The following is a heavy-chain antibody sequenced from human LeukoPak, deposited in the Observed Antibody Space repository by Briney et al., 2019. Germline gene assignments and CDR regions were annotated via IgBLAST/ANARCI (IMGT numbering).Heavy chain of an antibody. CDR1: GGSFSGYY. J-gene: IGHJ6*03. D-gene: IGHD3-9*01. CDR2: INHSGST. CDR3: ARGVRYFDWLLFPDYYYYMDV. V-gene: IGHV4-34*01. Sequence: PSETLSLTCAVYGGSFSGYYWSWIRQPPGKGLEWIGEINHSGSTNYNPALKSRVTISVDTSKNQFSLQLRSVTAADTAVYYCARGVRYFDWLLFPDYYYYMDVWGKGTTVTVSS.